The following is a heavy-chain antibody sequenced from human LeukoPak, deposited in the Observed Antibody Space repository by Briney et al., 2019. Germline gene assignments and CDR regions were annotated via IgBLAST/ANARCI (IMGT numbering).Heavy chain of an antibody. J-gene: IGHJ4*02. CDR2: ISGSGDGT. Sequence: GESLRLSCEASGFTFRSYAMNWVRQAPGKGLEWVSVISGSGDGTHYADSVKGRFTISRDNSKNTLYLQMNSLRVEDTAVYSCAKAPGFTVVTSFDWWGQRTLVTVSS. CDR1: GFTFRSYA. V-gene: IGHV3-23*01. D-gene: IGHD4-23*01. CDR3: AKAPGFTVVTSFDW.